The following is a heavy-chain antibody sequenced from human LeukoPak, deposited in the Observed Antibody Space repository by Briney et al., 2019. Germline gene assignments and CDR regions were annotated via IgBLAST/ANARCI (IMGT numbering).Heavy chain of an antibody. CDR1: GFTFDDHA. V-gene: IGHV3-9*01. CDR3: AKDEDYNSGSYIDY. CDR2: ISWNSGGI. Sequence: GRSLRLSCAASGFTFDDHAMHWVRQAPGKGLEWVSGISWNSGGIGYADSVKGRFTISRDNAKNSLYLQMNSLRPEDTALYYCAKDEDYNSGSYIDYWGQGTLVTVSS. J-gene: IGHJ4*02. D-gene: IGHD3-10*01.